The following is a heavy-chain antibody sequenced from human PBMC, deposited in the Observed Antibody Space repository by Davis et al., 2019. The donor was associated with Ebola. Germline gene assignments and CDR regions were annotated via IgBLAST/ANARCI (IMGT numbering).Heavy chain of an antibody. CDR1: GGTFSSYA. Sequence: ASVKVSCKASGGTFSSYAISWVRQAPGQRLEWMGWINAGNGNTKYSQKFQGRVTITRDTSTSTAYMELRSLRSDDTARYYCARDVRGITGPSEYWGQGTLVTVSS. CDR2: INAGNGNT. V-gene: IGHV1-3*01. J-gene: IGHJ4*02. CDR3: ARDVRGITGPSEY. D-gene: IGHD1-1*01.